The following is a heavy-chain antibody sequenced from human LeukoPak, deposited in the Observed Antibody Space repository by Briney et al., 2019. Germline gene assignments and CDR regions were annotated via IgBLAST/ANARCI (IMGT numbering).Heavy chain of an antibody. V-gene: IGHV3-30-3*01. Sequence: GGSLRLSCAASGFTFSSYAMHWVRQAPGKGLEWVAVISCDGSNKYYADSVKGRFTISRDNSKNTLYLQMNSLRAEDTAVYYCARDRCSSTSCYPYPIPDYWGQGTLVTVSS. CDR1: GFTFSSYA. CDR3: ARDRCSSTSCYPYPIPDY. D-gene: IGHD2-2*01. J-gene: IGHJ4*02. CDR2: ISCDGSNK.